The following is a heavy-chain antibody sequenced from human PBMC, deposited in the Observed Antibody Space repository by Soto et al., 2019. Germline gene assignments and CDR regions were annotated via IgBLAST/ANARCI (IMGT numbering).Heavy chain of an antibody. Sequence: QVQLVESGGGVVQPGRSLRLSCAASGFTFSSYVMHWVRQAPGKGLEWVALISYDGSNKYYADSVKGRFTISRDNSKNTLSLQMNGRKTEDTAVYYCAKDSPPWISCGSPFDYWGRGSLATVSS. J-gene: IGHJ4*02. D-gene: IGHD3-22*01. CDR3: AKDSPPWISCGSPFDY. CDR1: GFTFSSYV. CDR2: ISYDGSNK. V-gene: IGHV3-30*18.